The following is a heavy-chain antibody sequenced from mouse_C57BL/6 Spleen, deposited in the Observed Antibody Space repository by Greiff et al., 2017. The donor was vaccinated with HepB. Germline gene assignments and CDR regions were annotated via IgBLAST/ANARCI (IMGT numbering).Heavy chain of an antibody. J-gene: IGHJ3*01. CDR2: IYPRDGST. D-gene: IGHD3-2*02. CDR1: GYTFTSYD. CDR3: ASSSGLAWFAY. Sequence: VQLQQSGPELVKPGASVKLSCKASGYTFTSYDINWVKQRPGQGLEWIGWIYPRDGSTKYNEKFKGKATLTVDTSSSTAYMELHSLTSEDSAVYFCASSSGLAWFAYWGQGTLVTVSA. V-gene: IGHV1-85*01.